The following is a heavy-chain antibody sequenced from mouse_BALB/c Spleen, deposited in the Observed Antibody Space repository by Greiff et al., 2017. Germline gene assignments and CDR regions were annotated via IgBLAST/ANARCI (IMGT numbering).Heavy chain of an antibody. CDR2: IDPANGNT. V-gene: IGHV14-3*02. CDR1: GFNIKDTY. J-gene: IGHJ4*01. Sequence: EVQVVESGAELVKPGASVKLSCTASGFNIKDTYMHWVKQRPEQGLEWIGRIDPANGNTKYDPKFQGKATITADTSSNTAYLQLSSLTSEDTAVYYCARGERYAMDYWGQGTSVTVSS. CDR3: ARGERYAMDY.